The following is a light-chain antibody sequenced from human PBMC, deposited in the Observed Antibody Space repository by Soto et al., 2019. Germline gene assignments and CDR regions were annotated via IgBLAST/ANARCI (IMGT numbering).Light chain of an antibody. V-gene: IGKV1-39*01. CDR3: QQTYSAPLT. Sequence: DIQMTQSPFSLPASVGDRVNITCRASQSIRNYLNWYQQKLGRAPSLLIHGASSLQGGVPSRFSGSGSGTDFTLTISSLQPDDFTTYYCQQTYSAPLTFRGGTKVEI. J-gene: IGKJ4*01. CDR2: GAS. CDR1: QSIRNY.